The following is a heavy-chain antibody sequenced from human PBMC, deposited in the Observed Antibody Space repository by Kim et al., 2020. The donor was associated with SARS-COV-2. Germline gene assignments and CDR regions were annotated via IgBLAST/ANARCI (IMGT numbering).Heavy chain of an antibody. CDR2: ISAYNGNT. CDR3: ARDQVELELRSPALLDY. V-gene: IGHV1-18*01. D-gene: IGHD1-7*01. Sequence: ASVKVSCKASGYTFTSYGISWVRQAPGQGLEWMGWISAYNGNTNYAQKLQGRVTMTTDTSTSTAYMELRSLRSDDTAVYYCARDQVELELRSPALLDYWGQGTLVTVSS. CDR1: GYTFTSYG. J-gene: IGHJ4*02.